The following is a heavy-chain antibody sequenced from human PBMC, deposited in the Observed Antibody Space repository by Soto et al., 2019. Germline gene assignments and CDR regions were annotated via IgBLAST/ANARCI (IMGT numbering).Heavy chain of an antibody. J-gene: IGHJ6*02. CDR2: ISAYNGNT. D-gene: IGHD2-21*01. CDR3: ARDSPDLIVDRSYYGMDV. Sequence: ASVKVSCKASGYTFTSYGISWVRQAPGQGLEWMGWISAYNGNTNYAQKLQGRVTMTTDTSTSTAYMELRSLRSDDTAVYYCARDSPDLIVDRSYYGMDVWGQGTTVTGSS. CDR1: GYTFTSYG. V-gene: IGHV1-18*01.